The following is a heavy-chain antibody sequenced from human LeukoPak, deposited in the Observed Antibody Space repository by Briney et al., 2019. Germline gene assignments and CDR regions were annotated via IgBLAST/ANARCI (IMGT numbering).Heavy chain of an antibody. Sequence: SQTLSLTCAISGDSVSNDGPAWNWIRQSPSRGLEWLGRTYFRSKWCHDYAVSVKSRITIKPDTSRNQFSLQLNSLTPEDTAVYCCARGKYSAFDIWSQGTRVSVSS. V-gene: IGHV6-1*01. J-gene: IGHJ3*02. CDR3: ARGKYSAFDI. CDR2: TYFRSKWCH. D-gene: IGHD1-26*01. CDR1: GDSVSNDGPA.